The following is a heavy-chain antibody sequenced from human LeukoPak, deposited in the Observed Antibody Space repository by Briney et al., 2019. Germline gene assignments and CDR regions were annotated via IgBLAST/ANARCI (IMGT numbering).Heavy chain of an antibody. CDR2: IVVISGNT. V-gene: IGHV1-58*01. Sequence: SAKDSCKASGFSSTSSALRWVRQARGQPLEWIGWIVVISGNTNYAQALQETVTITRYTYTSTAYMDLSSLRSEDTAVYYCAADAWRLTLDFEYWGQGTVVTVSS. J-gene: IGHJ4*02. CDR3: AADAWRLTLDFEY. CDR1: GFSSTSSA. D-gene: IGHD3-3*01.